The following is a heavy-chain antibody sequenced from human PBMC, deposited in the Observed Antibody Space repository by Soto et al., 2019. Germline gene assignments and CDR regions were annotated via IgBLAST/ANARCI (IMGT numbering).Heavy chain of an antibody. CDR3: ARDEYYYSRSGYYIFDS. CDR1: GFTFSSYA. D-gene: IGHD3-22*01. CDR2: ISYDGSNK. Sequence: PGGSLRLSCAASGFTFSSYAMHWVRQAPGKGLEWVAVISYDGSNKYYADSVKGRFTISRDNSKDTLYLQMNSLRAEDTAVYYCARDEYYYSRSGYYIFDSWGQGTLVTVS. V-gene: IGHV3-30-3*01. J-gene: IGHJ4*02.